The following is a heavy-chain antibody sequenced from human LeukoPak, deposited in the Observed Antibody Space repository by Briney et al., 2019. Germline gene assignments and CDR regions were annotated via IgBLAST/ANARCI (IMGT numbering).Heavy chain of an antibody. D-gene: IGHD4-11*01. CDR1: GYTFTSYY. CDR2: INPSGGST. J-gene: IGHJ4*02. Sequence: GASVKVSCKASGYTFTSYYMHWVRQAPGQGLEWMGIINPSGGSTSYAQKLQGRVTMTTDTSTSTAYMELRSLRSDDTAVYYCARDWMTTVTHYFDYWGQGTLVTVSS. V-gene: IGHV1-46*01. CDR3: ARDWMTTVTHYFDY.